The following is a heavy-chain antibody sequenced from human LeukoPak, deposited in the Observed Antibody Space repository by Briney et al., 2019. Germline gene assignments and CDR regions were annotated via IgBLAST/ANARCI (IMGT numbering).Heavy chain of an antibody. V-gene: IGHV3-21*01. CDR2: ISYNSGSI. J-gene: IGHJ4*02. CDR1: EFTFSSYS. D-gene: IGHD1-7*01. Sequence: TGGSLRLSCVASEFTFSSYSMNWVRQAPGKGLEWVSSISYNSGSIFYADSVKGRFTISRDNAKNSLFLQMSSLRAEDTAAYYCARGGTNTRYFDYWGQGTLVTVSS. CDR3: ARGGTNTRYFDY.